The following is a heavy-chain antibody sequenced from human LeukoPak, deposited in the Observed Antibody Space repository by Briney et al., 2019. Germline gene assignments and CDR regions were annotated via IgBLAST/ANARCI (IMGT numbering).Heavy chain of an antibody. CDR3: ARVFRRGVYNYDGFDI. CDR2: IYYSGST. Sequence: PSETLSLTCTVSGGSISSSSYYWGWIRQPPGKGLEWIGSIYYSGSTYYNPSLKSRVTISIDTSKNQFSLKLTSVTAADTALYYCARVFRRGVYNYDGFDIWGQGTMVTVSS. D-gene: IGHD5-24*01. V-gene: IGHV4-39*07. J-gene: IGHJ3*02. CDR1: GGSISSSSYY.